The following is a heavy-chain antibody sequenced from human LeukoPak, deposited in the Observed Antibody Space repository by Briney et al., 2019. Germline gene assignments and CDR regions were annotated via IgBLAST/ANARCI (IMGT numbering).Heavy chain of an antibody. Sequence: ASVKVSCKAFGYTFPSHKIHWVRQAPGQGLEWMGIINPSDGSARYAQPFRGRVSLTRDTSTSTLYMELSSLRSEDTAVYYCAKDGGTYSTDYWGQGTLVTVSS. CDR3: AKDGGTYSTDY. CDR1: GYTFPSHK. V-gene: IGHV1-46*01. CDR2: INPSDGSA. J-gene: IGHJ4*02. D-gene: IGHD1-26*01.